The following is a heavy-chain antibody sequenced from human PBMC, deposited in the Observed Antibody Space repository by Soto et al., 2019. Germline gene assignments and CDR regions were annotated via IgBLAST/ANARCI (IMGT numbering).Heavy chain of an antibody. CDR3: ARDDSSGCPWPGY. CDR1: GGTFSSYT. V-gene: IGHV1-69*08. J-gene: IGHJ4*02. Sequence: QVQLVQSGAEVKKPGSSVKVSCKASGGTFSSYTISWVRQAPGQGLEWMGRIIPILGIANYAQKFQGRVTITADKSTSTAYMELSSLRSEDTAVYYCARDDSSGCPWPGYWGQGTLVTVSS. CDR2: IIPILGIA. D-gene: IGHD6-19*01.